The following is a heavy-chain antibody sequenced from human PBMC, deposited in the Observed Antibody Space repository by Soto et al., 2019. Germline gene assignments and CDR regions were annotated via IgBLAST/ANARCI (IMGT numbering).Heavy chain of an antibody. CDR1: GFSLTTSGVG. CDR2: IYWADNK. CDR3: AHRVLRTVFGLVTTTAIYFDF. J-gene: IGHJ4*02. D-gene: IGHD3-3*01. Sequence: QITLNETGPTVVSPTETLTLTCRFSGFSLTTSGVGVGWIRQSPGKAPEWLALIYWADNKRYSASLKTRLTSTKDTSKTQVVLTVSDLDPTDTATYYCAHRVLRTVFGLVTTTAIYFDFWGQGTPVAVSS. V-gene: IGHV2-5*02.